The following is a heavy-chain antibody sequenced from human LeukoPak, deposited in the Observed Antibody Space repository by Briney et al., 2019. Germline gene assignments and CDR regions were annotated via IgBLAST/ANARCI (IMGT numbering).Heavy chain of an antibody. D-gene: IGHD5-12*01. CDR2: INPNSGGT. J-gene: IGHJ4*02. V-gene: IGHV1-2*02. CDR3: ARVSGGLEATIVLSFDY. Sequence: ASVKVSCKASGYTFTGYYMHWVRQAPGQGLEWMGWINPNSGGTNYAQKFQGRVTMTRDTSISTAYMELSRLRSDDTAVYYCARVSGGLEATIVLSFDYWGQGTLVTVSS. CDR1: GYTFTGYY.